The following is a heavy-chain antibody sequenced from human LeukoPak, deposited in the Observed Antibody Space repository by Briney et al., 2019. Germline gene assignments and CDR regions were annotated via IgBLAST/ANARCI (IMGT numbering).Heavy chain of an antibody. V-gene: IGHV3-33*01. CDR1: GFTFSSYG. D-gene: IGHD1-1*01. CDR2: IWYDGSNK. J-gene: IGHJ3*02. Sequence: GGSLRLSCAASGFTFSSYGMHWVRQAPGKGLEWVAVIWYDGSNKYYADSVKGRFTISRDNSKNTLYLQMNSLRAEDTAVYYCARDGLGRPPTRNYHAFDIWGQGTMVTVSS. CDR3: ARDGLGRPPTRNYHAFDI.